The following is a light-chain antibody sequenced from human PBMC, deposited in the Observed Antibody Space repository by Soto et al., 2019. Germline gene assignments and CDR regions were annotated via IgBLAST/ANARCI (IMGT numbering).Light chain of an antibody. V-gene: IGLV2-14*01. CDR1: GSDVGGYNY. CDR3: SSYTSASTPLV. Sequence: QSALTQPASVSGSPGQSITISCTGTGSDVGGYNYVSWYQQHPGKAPKVMIYDVSNRPSGVSNRFSGSKSGNTASLTISGRQAEDEADYYCSSYTSASTPLVFGGGTTLTVL. CDR2: DVS. J-gene: IGLJ2*01.